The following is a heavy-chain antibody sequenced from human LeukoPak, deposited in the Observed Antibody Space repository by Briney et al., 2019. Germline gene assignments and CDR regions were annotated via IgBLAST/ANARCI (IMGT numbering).Heavy chain of an antibody. Sequence: GGSLRLSCAASRFTFSDYYLSWIRQAPGKGLEWVSYISSSGSTVYYADSVKGRFTISRDNAKNSLYLQMNRLRAEDTAVYYCARHSASGSYYSLKFDNWGQGTLVTVSS. J-gene: IGHJ4*02. CDR3: ARHSASGSYYSLKFDN. D-gene: IGHD3-10*01. V-gene: IGHV3-11*01. CDR1: RFTFSDYY. CDR2: ISSSGSTV.